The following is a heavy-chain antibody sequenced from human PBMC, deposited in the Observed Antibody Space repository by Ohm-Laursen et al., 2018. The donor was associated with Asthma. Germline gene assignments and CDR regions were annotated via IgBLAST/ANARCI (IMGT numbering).Heavy chain of an antibody. D-gene: IGHD6-19*01. CDR3: AKDNGSGWYYY. CDR1: GFTFSSYA. V-gene: IGHV3-23*01. J-gene: IGHJ4*02. CDR2: ISGSGGST. Sequence: SLRLSCAASGFTFSSYAMSWVRQAPGKGLEWVSAISGSGGSTYYADSVKGRFTISRDDSKNTLYLQMNSLRAEDTAVYYCAKDNGSGWYYYWGQGTLVTVSS.